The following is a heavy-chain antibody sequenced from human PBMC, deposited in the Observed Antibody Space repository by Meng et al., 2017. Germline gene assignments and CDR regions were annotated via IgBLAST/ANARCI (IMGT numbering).Heavy chain of an antibody. CDR2: IIPILGTA. J-gene: IGHJ5*02. Sequence: QGHWVQSGAERKKAGYSVKVSCKASGGTFSSYAISWVRQAPGQGLEWMGGIIPILGTANYAQKFQGRVTITADKSTSTAYMELSSLRSEDTAVYYCARDKRPSSSWYGNWFDPWGQGTLVTVSS. D-gene: IGHD6-13*01. CDR3: ARDKRPSSSWYGNWFDP. CDR1: GGTFSSYA. V-gene: IGHV1-69*06.